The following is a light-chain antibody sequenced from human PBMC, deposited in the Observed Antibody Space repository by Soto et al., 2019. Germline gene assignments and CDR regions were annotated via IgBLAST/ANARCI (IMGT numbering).Light chain of an antibody. CDR2: LNSDGSH. V-gene: IGLV4-69*01. J-gene: IGLJ2*01. CDR1: SGHSSYA. CDR3: QAWGTGVV. Sequence: QLVLTKSPSASASLGASVKRTCTLSSGHSSYAIAWPQQQPEKGPRYLMKLNSDGSHSKGDGIPDRFSGSSSGAERYLTLSSLQSEDEADYYCQAWGTGVVFGGGTKLTVL.